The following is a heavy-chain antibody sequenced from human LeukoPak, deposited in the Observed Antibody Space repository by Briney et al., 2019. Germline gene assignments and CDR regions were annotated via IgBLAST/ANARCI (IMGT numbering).Heavy chain of an antibody. CDR3: AKDYYDYVCGSSVFDY. V-gene: IGHV3-33*06. CDR1: GFTFSSYG. D-gene: IGHD3-16*01. J-gene: IGHJ4*02. CDR2: IWYDGNNK. Sequence: GGSLRLSCAASGFTFSSYGMHWVRQAPGKGLEWVAVIWYDGNNKYYADSVKGRFAISRDNSKNTLYMQMNSLRAEDTAVYYCAKDYYDYVCGSSVFDYWGQGTLVTVPS.